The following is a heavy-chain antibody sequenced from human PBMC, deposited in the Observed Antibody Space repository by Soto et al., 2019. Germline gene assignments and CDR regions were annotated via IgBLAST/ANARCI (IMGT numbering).Heavy chain of an antibody. Sequence: QVQLVQSGAEVKKPGSSVKVSCKASGGTFSSYAISWVRQAPGQGLEWMGGIIPIFGTANYAQKFQGRVTITADESTSIAYMELSSLRSEDTAVYYCAREDIAAADYYYYGMDVWGQGTTVTVSS. CDR3: AREDIAAADYYYYGMDV. J-gene: IGHJ6*02. V-gene: IGHV1-69*01. D-gene: IGHD6-13*01. CDR2: IIPIFGTA. CDR1: GGTFSSYA.